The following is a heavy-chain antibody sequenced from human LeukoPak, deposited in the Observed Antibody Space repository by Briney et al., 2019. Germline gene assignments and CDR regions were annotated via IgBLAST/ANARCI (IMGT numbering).Heavy chain of an antibody. D-gene: IGHD3-10*01. J-gene: IGHJ4*02. CDR1: GFTFTSYS. V-gene: IGHV3-21*01. Sequence: GGSLRLSCAASGFTFTSYSMNSVRQAPGKGLEGVSSVSSSSSYIYYADSVKGRFTISRDNAKNSLYLQMNSLRAEDTAVYYCARELYGSGSYDYWGQGTLVTVSS. CDR3: ARELYGSGSYDY. CDR2: VSSSSSYI.